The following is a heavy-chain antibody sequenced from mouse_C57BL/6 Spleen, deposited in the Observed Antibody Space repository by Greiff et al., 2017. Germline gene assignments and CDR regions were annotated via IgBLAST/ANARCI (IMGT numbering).Heavy chain of an antibody. CDR1: GFNIKDYY. J-gene: IGHJ4*01. D-gene: IGHD1-1*01. V-gene: IGHV14-1*01. CDR2: IDPEDGDT. Sequence: EVQLQQSGAELVRPGASVKLSCTASGFNIKDYYMHWVKQRPEQGLEWIGRIDPEDGDTEYAPKFQGKATMTADTSSNTAYLQLSSLTSDDTAVYYCTTCGIDYEYYGHYYAIAYGGQGTSVTVSS. CDR3: TTCGIDYEYYGHYYAIAY.